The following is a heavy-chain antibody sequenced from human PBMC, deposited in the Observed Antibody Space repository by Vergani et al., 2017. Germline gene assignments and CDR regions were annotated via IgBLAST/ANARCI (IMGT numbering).Heavy chain of an antibody. CDR2: IWYDGSNK. Sequence: QVQLVESGGGVVQPGRSLRLSCEASGFTFSNYGMHWVRQAPGKGLEWVAVIWYDGSNKYYADSVKGRFTISRDNSKNTLYLQMNSLRAEDTAVYYCARDDSSSWYYFDYWGQGTLVTVSS. V-gene: IGHV3-33*01. CDR1: GFTFSNYG. D-gene: IGHD6-13*01. CDR3: ARDDSSSWYYFDY. J-gene: IGHJ4*02.